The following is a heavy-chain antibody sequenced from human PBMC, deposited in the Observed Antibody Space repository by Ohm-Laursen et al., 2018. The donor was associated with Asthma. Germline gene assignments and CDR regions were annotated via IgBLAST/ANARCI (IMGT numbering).Heavy chain of an antibody. CDR3: VRHRAYSFDF. CDR1: GGSISSFN. V-gene: IGHV4-59*08. J-gene: IGHJ4*02. Sequence: SETLSLTCTVSGGSISSFNWSWIRQPPGKGLEWIGEIYHSGFTNYRPSLQSRVAMFVDKSENRFSMRLTAVNAADTAVYYCVRHRAYSFDFWGQGIMVTVSS. CDR2: IYHSGFT. D-gene: IGHD2-21*01.